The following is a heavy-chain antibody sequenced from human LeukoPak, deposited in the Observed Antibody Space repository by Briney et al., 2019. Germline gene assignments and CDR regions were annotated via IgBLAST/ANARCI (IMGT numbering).Heavy chain of an antibody. CDR3: TRDIDDVLTGDDAFDV. CDR2: VTSSGSSM. D-gene: IGHD3-9*01. CDR1: GFTFSGYS. V-gene: IGHV3-21*03. Sequence: PGGSLRLSCAGSGFTFSGYSLNWVREAPGKGLEWVSSVTSSGSSMYYADSVKGRFTISRDNAESSVYLQMNSLRVDDTGLYYCTRDIDDVLTGDDAFDVWGQGTVVTVSS. J-gene: IGHJ3*01.